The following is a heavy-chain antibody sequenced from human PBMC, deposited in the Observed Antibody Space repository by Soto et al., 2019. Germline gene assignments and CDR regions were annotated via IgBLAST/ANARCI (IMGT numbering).Heavy chain of an antibody. CDR3: AKDAVYNDGLWLMDH. CDR2: IYGSGRGI. J-gene: IGHJ4*02. D-gene: IGHD2-21*01. CDR1: GLPHSNFA. Sequence: GGSLRLSCTASGLPHSNFAMMWVRRAPGKGLECVSGIYGSGRGIEYADSVKGRFTISRDNSKNTVYLQMTDLRADDTAVYYCAKDAVYNDGLWLMDHWGQGTQVTVS. V-gene: IGHV3-23*05.